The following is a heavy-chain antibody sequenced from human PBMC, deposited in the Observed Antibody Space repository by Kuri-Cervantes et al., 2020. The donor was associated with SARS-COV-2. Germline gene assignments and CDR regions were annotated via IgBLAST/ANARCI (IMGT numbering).Heavy chain of an antibody. V-gene: IGHV5-51*01. D-gene: IGHD1-26*01. CDR3: AREEGANSFDS. J-gene: IGHJ4*02. Sequence: GGSLRLSCKASGYSFSNYYIAWVRQVPGKGLEWMGIIYPGDSKTNYNPSFQGQVTISADKSITTAFLQWTSLKASDTAIYYCAREEGANSFDSWGQGTLVTVSS. CDR2: IYPGDSKT. CDR1: GYSFSNYY.